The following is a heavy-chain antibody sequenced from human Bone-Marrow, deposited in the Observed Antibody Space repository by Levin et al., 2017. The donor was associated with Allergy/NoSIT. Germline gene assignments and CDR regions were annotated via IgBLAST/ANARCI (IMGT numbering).Heavy chain of an antibody. J-gene: IGHJ6*02. CDR1: GYTFTSYY. V-gene: IGHV1-46*01. Sequence: GESLKISCKASGYTFTSYYMHWVRQAPGQGLEWMGIINPSGGSTSYAQKFQGRVTMTRDTSTSTVYMELSSLRSEDTAVYYCARDSVVVAANYYYYYGMDVWGQGTTVTVSS. CDR3: ARDSVVVAANYYYYYGMDV. D-gene: IGHD2-15*01. CDR2: INPSGGST.